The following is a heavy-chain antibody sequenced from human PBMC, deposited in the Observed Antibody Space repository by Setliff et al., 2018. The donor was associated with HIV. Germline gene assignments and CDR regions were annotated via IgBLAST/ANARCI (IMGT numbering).Heavy chain of an antibody. CDR1: GGTFSSYA. Sequence: GASVKVSCKASGGTFSSYAISWVRQAPGQGLEWMGGIIPILGIANYAQKFQGRVTITADESTSTAYMELSSLRSEDTAVYYCNFAPDAFDIWGQGTMVTVSS. J-gene: IGHJ3*02. V-gene: IGHV1-69*10. CDR2: IIPILGIA. CDR3: NFAPDAFDI.